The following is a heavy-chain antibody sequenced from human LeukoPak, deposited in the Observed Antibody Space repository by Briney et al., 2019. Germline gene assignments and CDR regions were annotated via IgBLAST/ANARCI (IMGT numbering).Heavy chain of an antibody. CDR1: GYTFTSYD. V-gene: IGHV1-8*03. CDR3: ARMDYYYGYYYMDV. J-gene: IGHJ6*03. Sequence: ASVKVSCKASGYTFTSYDINWVRQATGQGLEWMGWMNPNSGNTGYAQKFQGRVTITRNTSISTAYMELSSLRSEDTAVYYCARMDYYYGYYYMDVWGKGTTVTVSS. D-gene: IGHD3-10*01. CDR2: MNPNSGNT.